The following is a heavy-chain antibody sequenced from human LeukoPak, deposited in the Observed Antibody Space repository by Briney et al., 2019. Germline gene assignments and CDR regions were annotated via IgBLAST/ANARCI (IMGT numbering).Heavy chain of an antibody. Sequence: SETLSLTCTVSGGSISSTSYYWGCIRQPPGKGLEWIGSIYYSGSTYYNPSLKSRVTISVDTSKNQFSLKLSSVTAADTAVYYCARVKLIAVAGYDYWGQGTLVTVSS. J-gene: IGHJ4*02. CDR3: ARVKLIAVAGYDY. V-gene: IGHV4-39*07. CDR1: GGSISSTSYY. CDR2: IYYSGST. D-gene: IGHD6-19*01.